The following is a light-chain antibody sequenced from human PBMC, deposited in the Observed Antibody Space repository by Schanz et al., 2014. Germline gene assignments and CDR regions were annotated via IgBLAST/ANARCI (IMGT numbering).Light chain of an antibody. CDR3: QQYGSSPRGSLT. Sequence: DIVLTQSPGTLSLSPGERATLSCRASQSVGSNYLAWYQQTPGQAPRLLISGASSRATGIPDRFSGSGSGTDFTLTISRLEPEDSAVYYCQQYGSSPRGSLTFGGGTKVEIK. J-gene: IGKJ4*01. CDR1: QSVGSNY. V-gene: IGKV3-20*01. CDR2: GAS.